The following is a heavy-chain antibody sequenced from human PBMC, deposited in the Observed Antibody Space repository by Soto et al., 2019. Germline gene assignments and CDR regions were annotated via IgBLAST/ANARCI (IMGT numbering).Heavy chain of an antibody. Sequence: PSETLSLTCAVYGGSFSYHYLSWIRQPTGKGLEWIWEVNHCGSTNYNPSLKSRVTISADTSKNQFSLNPRSVTAADADLYYCERGISMSVIIQRDAPDKYHFDSWGKGTLVTVSS. CDR2: VNHCGST. D-gene: IGHD3-22*01. CDR1: GGSFSYHY. CDR3: ERGISMSVIIQRDAPDKYHFDS. J-gene: IGHJ4*02. V-gene: IGHV4-34*01.